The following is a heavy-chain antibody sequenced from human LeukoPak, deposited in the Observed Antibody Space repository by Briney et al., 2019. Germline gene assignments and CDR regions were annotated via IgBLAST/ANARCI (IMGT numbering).Heavy chain of an antibody. Sequence: QAGGSLRLSCAASGFTFSSYEMNWVRQAPGKGLEWVSYISSSGSTIYYADSVKGRFTISRDNAKNSLYLQMSSLRAEDTAVYYCARSSGIIDHFDYWGQGTLVTVSS. D-gene: IGHD1-26*01. CDR2: ISSSGSTI. J-gene: IGHJ4*02. V-gene: IGHV3-48*03. CDR3: ARSSGIIDHFDY. CDR1: GFTFSSYE.